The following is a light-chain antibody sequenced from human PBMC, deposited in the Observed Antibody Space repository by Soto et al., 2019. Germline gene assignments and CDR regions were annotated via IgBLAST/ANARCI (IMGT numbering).Light chain of an antibody. CDR1: QSISSW. V-gene: IGKV1-5*01. CDR2: DAS. Sequence: DIQMTQSPSTLSASVGDRVTITCRASQSISSWLAWYQQKPGKAPKLLIDDASSLESGVPSRFSGSGSGTEFTLANSSLQPDDFATYYCQQYNSYPVAFGQGTKVEIK. CDR3: QQYNSYPVA. J-gene: IGKJ1*01.